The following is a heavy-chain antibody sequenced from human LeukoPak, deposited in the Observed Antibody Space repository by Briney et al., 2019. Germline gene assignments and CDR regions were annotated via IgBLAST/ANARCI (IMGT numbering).Heavy chain of an antibody. V-gene: IGHV3-53*01. CDR1: GFSVTNNY. Sequence: PGGSLRLSCAVSGFSVTNNYMSWVRQAPGKGLEWVSVFYVGGAAYYADSVKGRFTISRDNSENTLYLQMKSLRAEDTAVYYCAGGDGYNFFDYWGQGTLVIVSS. CDR3: AGGDGYNFFDY. J-gene: IGHJ4*02. CDR2: FYVGGAA. D-gene: IGHD5-24*01.